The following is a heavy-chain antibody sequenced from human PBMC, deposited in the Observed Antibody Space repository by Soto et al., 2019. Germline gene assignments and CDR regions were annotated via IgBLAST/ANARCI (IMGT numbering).Heavy chain of an antibody. Sequence: EVPLLESGGGLVQPGGSLRLSCAASGFTFSSYAMSWVRQAPGKGLEWVSAISGSGGSTYYADSVKGRFTISRDNSKNTLYLQMNSLRAEDTAVYYCAKSYRDDFWSGYLDYWGQGTLVTVSS. CDR3: AKSYRDDFWSGYLDY. J-gene: IGHJ4*02. V-gene: IGHV3-23*01. D-gene: IGHD3-3*01. CDR2: ISGSGGST. CDR1: GFTFSSYA.